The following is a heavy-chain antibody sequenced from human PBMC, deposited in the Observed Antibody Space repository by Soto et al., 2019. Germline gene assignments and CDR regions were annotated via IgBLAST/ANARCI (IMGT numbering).Heavy chain of an antibody. CDR3: ARGSDYYDSSGYYPTFDY. V-gene: IGHV4-34*01. Sequence: SETLSLTCAVYGGSFSGYYWSGIRQPPGKGLEWIGEINHSGSTNYNPSLKSRVTISVDTSKNQFSLKLSSVTAADTAVYYCARGSDYYDSSGYYPTFDYWGQGTLVTVSS. D-gene: IGHD3-22*01. CDR1: GGSFSGYY. J-gene: IGHJ4*02. CDR2: INHSGST.